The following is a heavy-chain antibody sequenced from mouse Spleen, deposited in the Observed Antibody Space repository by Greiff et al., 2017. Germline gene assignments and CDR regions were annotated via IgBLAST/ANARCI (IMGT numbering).Heavy chain of an antibody. V-gene: IGHV1-18*01. D-gene: IGHD2-1*01. CDR2: INPNNGGT. Sequence: EVMLVESGPELVKPGASVKIPCKASGYTFTDYNMDWVKQSHGKSLEWIGDINPNNGGTIYNQKFKGKATLTVDKSSSTAYMELRSLTSEDTAVYYCARERYGNYPSWFAYWGQGTLVTVSA. CDR1: GYTFTDYN. J-gene: IGHJ3*01. CDR3: ARERYGNYPSWFAY.